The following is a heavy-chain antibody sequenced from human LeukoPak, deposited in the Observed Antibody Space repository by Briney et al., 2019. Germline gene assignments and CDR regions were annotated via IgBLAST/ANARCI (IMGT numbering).Heavy chain of an antibody. CDR3: ARRDYGSGRYPYYYGLDV. CDR1: GYTFTSYD. V-gene: IGHV1-8*01. J-gene: IGHJ6*02. D-gene: IGHD3-10*01. CDR2: MNPNSGNT. Sequence: GASVKVSCKASGYTFTSYDINWVRQATGQGLEWMGWMNPNSGNTGYAQKFQGRVTMTRNTSISTAYMELSSLRSDDTAVYYCARRDYGSGRYPYYYGLDVWGQGTTVTVSS.